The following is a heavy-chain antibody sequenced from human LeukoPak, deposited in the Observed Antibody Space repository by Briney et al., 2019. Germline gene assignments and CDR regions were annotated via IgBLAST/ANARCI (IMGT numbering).Heavy chain of an antibody. CDR2: ISSSSSYI. Sequence: SGGSLRLSCAASGFTFSGYSMNWVRQAPGRGLEWVSSISSSSSYIYYADPVKGRFTISRDNSKNTLYLQMNSLRAEDTAVYYCARVGDGYNAIDYWGQGTLVTVSS. CDR1: GFTFSGYS. V-gene: IGHV3-21*01. D-gene: IGHD5-24*01. J-gene: IGHJ4*02. CDR3: ARVGDGYNAIDY.